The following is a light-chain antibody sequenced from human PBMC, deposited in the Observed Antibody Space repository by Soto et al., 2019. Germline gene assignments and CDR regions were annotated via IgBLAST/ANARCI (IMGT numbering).Light chain of an antibody. CDR3: QQYHSYSDT. CDR2: KAS. CDR1: QSISNW. Sequence: DIQMTQSPSTLSASVGDRVTITCRASQSISNWLAWYQQKPGQAPKLLIYKASSLESGVPSRFSGSGSGTEFTLTISSLQPDDFATYYCQQYHSYSDTFGQGTKLEIK. J-gene: IGKJ2*01. V-gene: IGKV1-5*03.